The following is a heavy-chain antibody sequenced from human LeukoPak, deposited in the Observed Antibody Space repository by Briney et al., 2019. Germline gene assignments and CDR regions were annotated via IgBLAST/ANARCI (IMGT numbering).Heavy chain of an antibody. Sequence: SETLSLTCTVSGGSISSYYWSWIRQPPGKGLEWIGYIYYSGSTNYNPSLKSRVTISVDTSKNQFSLKLSSMTAADTAVYYCARLRDYGDLYDYWGQGTLVTVSS. CDR1: GGSISSYY. D-gene: IGHD4-17*01. CDR3: ARLRDYGDLYDY. CDR2: IYYSGST. V-gene: IGHV4-59*08. J-gene: IGHJ4*02.